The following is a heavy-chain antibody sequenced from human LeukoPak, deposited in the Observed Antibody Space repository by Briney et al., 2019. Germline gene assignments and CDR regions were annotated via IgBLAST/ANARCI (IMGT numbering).Heavy chain of an antibody. D-gene: IGHD2-2*01. J-gene: IGHJ5*02. CDR3: ASAPAARKDWFDP. Sequence: ASVKVSCKASGYTFTSYGISWVRQAPGQGLEWMGWINPNSGGTNYAQKFQGRVTMTRDTSISTAYMELSRLRSDDTAVYYCASAPAARKDWFDPWGQGTLVTVSS. V-gene: IGHV1-2*02. CDR1: GYTFTSYG. CDR2: INPNSGGT.